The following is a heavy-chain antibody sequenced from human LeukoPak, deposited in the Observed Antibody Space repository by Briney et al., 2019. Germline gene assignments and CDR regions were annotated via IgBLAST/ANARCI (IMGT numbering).Heavy chain of an antibody. CDR3: ARVEASGYDYGAFDY. CDR2: ISGSGGST. CDR1: GFTFSSYA. J-gene: IGHJ4*02. D-gene: IGHD5-12*01. Sequence: GGSLRLPCAASGFTFSSYAMSWVRQAPGKGLEWVSAISGSGGSTYYADSVKGRFTISRDNSKNTLYLQMNSLRAEDTAVYYCARVEASGYDYGAFDYWGQGTLVTVSS. V-gene: IGHV3-23*01.